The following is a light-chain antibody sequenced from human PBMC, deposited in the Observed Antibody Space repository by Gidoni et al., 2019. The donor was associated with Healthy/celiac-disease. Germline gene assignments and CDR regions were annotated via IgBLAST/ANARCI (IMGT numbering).Light chain of an antibody. CDR2: DAS. CDR1: QSVSSY. V-gene: IGKV3-11*01. CDR3: QQRSNRLT. Sequence: EIVLTQSPATLSLSPGERATLSCRASQSVSSYLAWYQQKPGQAPRLLIYDASNRATGIPARFSGSGSGTDFTLTSSSLEPEDFAVYYCQQRSNRLTFGGGTKVEIK. J-gene: IGKJ4*01.